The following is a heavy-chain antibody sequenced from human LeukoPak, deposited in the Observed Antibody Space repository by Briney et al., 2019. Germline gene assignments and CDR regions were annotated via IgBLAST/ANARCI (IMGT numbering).Heavy chain of an antibody. CDR3: ARVPPSAHQLLSSDY. J-gene: IGHJ4*02. CDR2: ISANNGET. D-gene: IGHD2-2*01. V-gene: IGHV1-18*04. Sequence: ASVMVSCKASGYTFTNYGISWVRQAPGQGLEWMAWISANNGETRYAQNLQGRLTMTTDTSTSTAYTELRSLRPDDTAVYYCARVPPSAHQLLSSDYWGQGTQVTVSS. CDR1: GYTFTNYG.